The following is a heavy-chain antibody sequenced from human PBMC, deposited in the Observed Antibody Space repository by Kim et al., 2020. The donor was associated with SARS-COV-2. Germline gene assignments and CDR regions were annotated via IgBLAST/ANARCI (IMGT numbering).Heavy chain of an antibody. J-gene: IGHJ6*02. D-gene: IGHD6-6*01. Sequence: SLQSRVTISVDTSKNQFSLKLSSVTAADTAVYYCARARRPHYYYYYGMDVWGQGTTVTVSS. CDR3: ARARRPHYYYYYGMDV. V-gene: IGHV4-31*02.